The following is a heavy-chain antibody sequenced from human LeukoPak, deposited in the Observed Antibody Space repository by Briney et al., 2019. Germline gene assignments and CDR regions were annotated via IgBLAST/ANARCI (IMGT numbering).Heavy chain of an antibody. CDR3: ARETRDSNWNSVAYLDH. V-gene: IGHV1-69*08. D-gene: IGHD1-7*01. Sequence: SVKVSCKASGGTFSGNSITWVRQAPGQGLERMGRFIPILNTTNYAQDFQGRVTLTADKSTSTAYMELMSLGSEDTAVYYCARETRDSNWNSVAYLDHWGQGTLVTVSS. CDR2: FIPILNTT. J-gene: IGHJ4*02. CDR1: GGTFSGNS.